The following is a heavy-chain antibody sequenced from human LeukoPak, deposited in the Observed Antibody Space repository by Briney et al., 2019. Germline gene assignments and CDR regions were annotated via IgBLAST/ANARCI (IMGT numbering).Heavy chain of an antibody. J-gene: IGHJ4*02. V-gene: IGHV3-11*01. CDR3: ARDVEYCSAGSCYYFDY. Sequence: GGSLRLSCAASGFTFSDCYMSWIRQAPGKGLEWVSYISGRGSTIFYADSVKGRFTISRDNAKNSLYLQMNSLRAEDTAVYYCARDVEYCSAGSCYYFDYWGQGTLVTVSS. CDR2: ISGRGSTI. CDR1: GFTFSDCY. D-gene: IGHD2-15*01.